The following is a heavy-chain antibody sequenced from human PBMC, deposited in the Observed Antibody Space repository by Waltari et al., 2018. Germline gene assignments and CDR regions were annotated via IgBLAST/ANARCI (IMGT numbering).Heavy chain of an antibody. J-gene: IGHJ5*02. CDR3: AKGMYYYDSSGSNWFDP. CDR2: ISWNSGSI. Sequence: VRQAPGKGLEWVSGISWNSGSIGYADSVKGRFTISRDNAKNSLYLQMNSLRAEDTALYYCAKGMYYYDSSGSNWFDPWGQGTLVTVSS. D-gene: IGHD3-22*01. V-gene: IGHV3-9*01.